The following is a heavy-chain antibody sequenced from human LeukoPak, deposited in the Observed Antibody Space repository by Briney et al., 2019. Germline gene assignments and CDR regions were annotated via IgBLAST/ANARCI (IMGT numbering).Heavy chain of an antibody. Sequence: SETLSLTCTVSGGSISSSSYYWGWIRQPPGKGLEWIGSIYYSGSTYYNPSLKSRVTISVDTSKNQFSLKLSSVTAADTAVYYCARPNRYCSSTSCYIGGIDYWGQGTLVTVSS. D-gene: IGHD2-2*02. J-gene: IGHJ4*02. V-gene: IGHV4-39*01. CDR3: ARPNRYCSSTSCYIGGIDY. CDR1: GGSISSSSYY. CDR2: IYYSGST.